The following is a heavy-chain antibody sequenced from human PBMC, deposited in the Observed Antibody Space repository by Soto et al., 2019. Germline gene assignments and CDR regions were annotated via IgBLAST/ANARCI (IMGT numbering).Heavy chain of an antibody. J-gene: IGHJ4*02. CDR1: GFTFNAYA. CDR2: IGGSGGNR. Sequence: EVQLLESGGGLVQPGGSLRLSCAASGFTFNAYAMTWVRKAPGKGLEWVSAIGGSGGNRYYAASVRGRFTISRDNSKDTVDLQMNSLRVEDTAVYYCARVASDYRNSVDHWGQGILVSVSS. D-gene: IGHD4-4*01. CDR3: ARVASDYRNSVDH. V-gene: IGHV3-23*01.